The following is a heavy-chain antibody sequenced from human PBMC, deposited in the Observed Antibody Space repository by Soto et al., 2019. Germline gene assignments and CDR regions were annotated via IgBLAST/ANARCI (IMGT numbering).Heavy chain of an antibody. Sequence: PSETLSLTCTVSGGSISSYYWSWIRQPPGKGLEWIGYIYYSGSTNYNPSLKSRVTISVDTSKNQFSLKLSSVTAADTAVYYCARMNYYDTSGYPFDYWGQGMMVTVS. CDR2: IYYSGST. J-gene: IGHJ4*02. V-gene: IGHV4-59*01. CDR1: GGSISSYY. D-gene: IGHD3-22*01. CDR3: ARMNYYDTSGYPFDY.